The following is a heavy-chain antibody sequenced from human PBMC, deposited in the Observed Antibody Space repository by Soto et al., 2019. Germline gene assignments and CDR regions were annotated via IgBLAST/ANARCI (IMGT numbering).Heavy chain of an antibody. CDR1: GGSFSGYY. V-gene: IGHV4-34*01. D-gene: IGHD3-10*01. CDR2: INHSGST. Sequence: PSETLSLTCAVYGGSFSGYYWSWIRQPTGKGLAWIGEINHSGSTNYNSSLKSRVTISVDTSKNQFSLKLSSVTAADTAVYYCARSLRGITMVRGVGPGMDVWGQGTTVTVSS. CDR3: ARSLRGITMVRGVGPGMDV. J-gene: IGHJ6*02.